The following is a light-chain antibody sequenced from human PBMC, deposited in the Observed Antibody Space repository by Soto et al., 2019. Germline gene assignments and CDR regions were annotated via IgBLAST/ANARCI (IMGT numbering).Light chain of an antibody. CDR1: QSILYSTNNKNY. CDR3: QQYYSLPLT. J-gene: IGKJ4*01. CDR2: WAS. V-gene: IGKV4-1*01. Sequence: DIVMTQSPDSLAVSLGERATINCKSSQSILYSTNNKNYLAWYQQKPGQPPKLLIYWASTRESGVPDRFSGSGSGTDFTLTIYSLQAEGVAVYYCQQYYSLPLTFGGGTKVEIK.